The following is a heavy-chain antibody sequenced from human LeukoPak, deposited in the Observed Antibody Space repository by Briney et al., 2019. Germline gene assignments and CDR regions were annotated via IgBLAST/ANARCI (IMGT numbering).Heavy chain of an antibody. D-gene: IGHD1-26*01. CDR3: ARHVGATPPYWYFDL. V-gene: IGHV4-39*01. Sequence: SETLSLTCTVSGGSISSSSYYWGWIRQPPGKGLEWIGSIYYSESTYYNPSLKSRATISVDTSKNQFSLKLSSVTAADTAVYYCARHVGATPPYWYFDLWGRGTLVTVSS. CDR1: GGSISSSSYY. CDR2: IYYSEST. J-gene: IGHJ2*01.